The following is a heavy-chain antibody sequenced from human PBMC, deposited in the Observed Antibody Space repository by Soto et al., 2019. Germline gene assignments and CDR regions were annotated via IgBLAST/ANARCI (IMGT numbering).Heavy chain of an antibody. CDR3: AGSYYYYYMDV. Sequence: PSETLSLTCTVSGGSISSYYWSWIRQPPGKGLEWIGYIYYSGSTKYNPSLKSRVTISVDTSKNQFSLKLSSVTAADTAVYYCAGSYYYYYMDVWGKGTTVTVSS. J-gene: IGHJ6*03. CDR2: IYYSGST. CDR1: GGSISSYY. V-gene: IGHV4-59*08.